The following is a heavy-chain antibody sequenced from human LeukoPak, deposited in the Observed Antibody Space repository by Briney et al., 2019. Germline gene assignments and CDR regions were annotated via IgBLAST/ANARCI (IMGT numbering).Heavy chain of an antibody. CDR3: ARGGDYGDLRYFDY. V-gene: IGHV4-59*01. Sequence: PSETLSLTCTVSGGSISSYYWSWIRQPPGKGLEWIGYMYNSGSTNYNPSLKSRVSISVDMSKNQFSLKLNSVTAADTAVYYCARGGDYGDLRYFDYWGQGTLVTVSS. J-gene: IGHJ4*02. D-gene: IGHD4-17*01. CDR1: GGSISSYY. CDR2: MYNSGST.